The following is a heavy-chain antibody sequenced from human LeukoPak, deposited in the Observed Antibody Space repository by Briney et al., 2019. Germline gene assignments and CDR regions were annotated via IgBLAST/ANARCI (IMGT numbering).Heavy chain of an antibody. CDR3: AREGYDYDPPGC. CDR1: GFTFSNYW. CDR2: INQDGSEK. Sequence: GGSLRLSCAASGFTFSNYWMSWVRQAAGKGLEWVANINQDGSEKYYVDSVKGRFTISRDNAKNSLYLQMNSLRAEDTAVYYCAREGYDYDPPGCWGQGTLVTVSS. V-gene: IGHV3-7*01. J-gene: IGHJ4*02. D-gene: IGHD3-16*01.